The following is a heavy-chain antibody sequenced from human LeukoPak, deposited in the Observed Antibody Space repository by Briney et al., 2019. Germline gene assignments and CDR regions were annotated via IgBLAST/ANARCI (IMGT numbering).Heavy chain of an antibody. J-gene: IGHJ4*02. CDR1: GFPFSSYW. D-gene: IGHD3-3*01. Sequence: GGTLRLSCAVSGFPFSSYWMTWVRQPPGKGLEGVANINQDGSERLYVDSVKGRFTISRDNAKHSLYLEMNTQSGEDDAVFYCMRVSPGLLSGYPQGYLGQGAPVTVFS. CDR2: INQDGSER. V-gene: IGHV3-7*01. CDR3: MRVSPGLLSGYPQGY.